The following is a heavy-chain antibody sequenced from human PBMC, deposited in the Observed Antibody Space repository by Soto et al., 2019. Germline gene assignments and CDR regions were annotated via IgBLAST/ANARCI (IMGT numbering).Heavy chain of an antibody. CDR3: AGVYADYLIDAFDI. D-gene: IGHD4-17*01. V-gene: IGHV3-48*03. CDR2: ISRSGSPI. CDR1: GFTLSSYE. Sequence: EAQLVESGGGLVQPGGSLRLSCAAFGFTLSSYEMDWVRQAPGKGLEWVSHISRSGSPIYYADSVKGRFTISRDNAKNSMYLQMNSLRAEDTAIYYCAGVYADYLIDAFDIWGQGTMVSVSS. J-gene: IGHJ3*02.